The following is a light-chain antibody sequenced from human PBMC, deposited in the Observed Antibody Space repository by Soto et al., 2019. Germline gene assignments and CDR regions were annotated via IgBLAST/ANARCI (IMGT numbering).Light chain of an antibody. J-gene: IGKJ4*01. CDR2: DAS. V-gene: IGKV3-11*01. CDR1: QSVSSY. CDR3: QQRSRWPTA. Sequence: DLTQSPSTLSLSPGERATVPCRASQSVSSYLAWYQQKPAQAPRLLIYDASNRTTGVPARFSGSGSGTDFTLTISSLEPDDFAVYYCQQRSRWPTASGEGTQVDI.